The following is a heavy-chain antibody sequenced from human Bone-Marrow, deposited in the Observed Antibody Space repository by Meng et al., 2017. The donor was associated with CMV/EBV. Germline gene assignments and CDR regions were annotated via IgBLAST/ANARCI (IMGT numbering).Heavy chain of an antibody. J-gene: IGHJ5*02. Sequence: ASVKVSCKASGYTFTTYYMHWVRQAPGQGLEWMGIINPSAGSTRYAPNFQGRVSMTSDTSTSTAYLELSSLISEDTAVYYCARPRYCSGTSCQAAFDPWGQGTLVTVSS. D-gene: IGHD2-2*01. CDR3: ARPRYCSGTSCQAAFDP. CDR2: INPSAGST. V-gene: IGHV1-46*01. CDR1: GYTFTTYY.